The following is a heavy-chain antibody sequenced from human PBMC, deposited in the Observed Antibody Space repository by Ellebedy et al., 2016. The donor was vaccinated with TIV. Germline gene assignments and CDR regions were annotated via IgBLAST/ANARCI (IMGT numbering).Heavy chain of an antibody. CDR3: ARDRSSGSFDY. D-gene: IGHD3-22*01. CDR2: INHSGST. CDR1: GGSFSGYY. J-gene: IGHJ4*02. V-gene: IGHV4-34*01. Sequence: MPSETLSLTCAVYGGSFSGYYWSWIRQPPGKGLEWIGEINHSGSTNYNPSLKSRVTISVDTSKNQFPLKLSSVTAADTAVYYCARDRSSGSFDYWGQGTLVTVSS.